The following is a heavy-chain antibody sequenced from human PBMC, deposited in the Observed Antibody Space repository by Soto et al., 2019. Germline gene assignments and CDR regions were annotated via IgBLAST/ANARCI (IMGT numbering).Heavy chain of an antibody. D-gene: IGHD6-19*01. Sequence: QVQLVQSGAEVKKPGSSVKVSCTASGGIFSNFAFNWMRQAPGQGLEWMGGIIPTLGTPHYAQKFLGRVTITADESTRTVYMEMSSLTVEDTAVYYCARGGLGAYDYWGQGTLVIGSS. V-gene: IGHV1-69*01. CDR3: ARGGLGAYDY. J-gene: IGHJ4*02. CDR2: IIPTLGTP. CDR1: GGIFSNFA.